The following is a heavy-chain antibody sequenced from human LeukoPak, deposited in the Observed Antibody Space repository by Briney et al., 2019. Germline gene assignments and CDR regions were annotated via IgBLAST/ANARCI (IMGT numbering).Heavy chain of an antibody. D-gene: IGHD5-12*01. CDR1: GGSVSSETYY. CDR2: IYNSGST. CDR3: ARDRGGRYSED. V-gene: IGHV4-61*01. J-gene: IGHJ4*02. Sequence: SETLSLTCTVSGGSVSSETYYWSWIRQPPGKGLEWIGYIYNSGSTKYNPSLKGQVTISVDTSKNQFSLKLSSVTAADTAVYYCARDRGGRYSEDWGQGTLVTVSS.